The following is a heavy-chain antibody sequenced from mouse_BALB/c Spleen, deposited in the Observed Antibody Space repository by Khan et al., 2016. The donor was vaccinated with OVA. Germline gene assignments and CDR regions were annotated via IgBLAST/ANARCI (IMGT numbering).Heavy chain of an antibody. CDR1: GYTFTTAG. CDR3: ARGGAAYYRNDGGAREY. Sequence: QIQLVQSGPELKKPGETVRISCKASGYTFTTAGIQWVQKMPGKGLKWIGWINTHSGVPKYAEDFKGRFAFSLEISVNTAYLQITNLKNEDTATYFLARGGAAYYRNDGGAREYWGQGTSVTVSS. CDR2: INTHSGVP. D-gene: IGHD2-14*01. V-gene: IGHV9-4*02. J-gene: IGHJ4*01.